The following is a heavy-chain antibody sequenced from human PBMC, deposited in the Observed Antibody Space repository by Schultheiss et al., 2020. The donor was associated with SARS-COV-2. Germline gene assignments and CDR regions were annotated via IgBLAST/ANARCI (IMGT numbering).Heavy chain of an antibody. V-gene: IGHV4-59*12. J-gene: IGHJ5*02. Sequence: SETLSLTCAVSGDSISTYYWSWIRQPPGKGLEWIGYIYSSGSTNYNPSLKSRVTISVDTSKNQFSLKLSSVTAADTAVYYCARVGYCSGGSCSVDWFDPWGQGTLVTVSS. D-gene: IGHD2-15*01. CDR3: ARVGYCSGGSCSVDWFDP. CDR2: IYSSGST. CDR1: GDSISTYY.